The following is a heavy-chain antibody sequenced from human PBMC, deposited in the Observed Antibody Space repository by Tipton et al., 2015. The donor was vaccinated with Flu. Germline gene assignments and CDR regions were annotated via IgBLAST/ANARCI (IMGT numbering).Heavy chain of an antibody. J-gene: IGHJ5*02. V-gene: IGHV4-34*01. D-gene: IGHD4-11*01. CDR2: INHSGST. CDR3: ARRDYSNYVSEPKNWFDP. Sequence: GLVKPSETLSLTCAVYGGSFSGYYLTWIRQAPGKGLEWIGQINHSGSTTYHPSLKSRVTISIDTSTNQISLELTSVTAADTALYYCARRDYSNYVSEPKNWFDPWGQGTLVTVSS. CDR1: GGSFSGYY.